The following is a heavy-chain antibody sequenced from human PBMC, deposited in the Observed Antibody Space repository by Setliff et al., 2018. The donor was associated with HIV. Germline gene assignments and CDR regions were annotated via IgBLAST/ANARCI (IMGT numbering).Heavy chain of an antibody. Sequence: GGSLRLSCAASGFTFTDYWMHWVRQVPGQGLVWVSRINVDGSSISYADSVKGRFTISRDNAKNTLFLQMNSLRAEDTAVYYCAREIYREYATVSGDGFDLWGQGTMVTVSS. CDR2: INVDGSSI. CDR3: AREIYREYATVSGDGFDL. D-gene: IGHD2-8*01. CDR1: GFTFTDYW. J-gene: IGHJ3*01. V-gene: IGHV3-74*01.